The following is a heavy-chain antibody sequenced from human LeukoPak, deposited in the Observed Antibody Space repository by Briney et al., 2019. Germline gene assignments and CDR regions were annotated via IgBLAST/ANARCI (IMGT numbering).Heavy chain of an antibody. J-gene: IGHJ4*02. CDR2: INAGNGNT. Sequence: ASVKVSCKASGYTFTSYAMHWVRQAPGQRLEWMGWINAGNGNTKYSQKFQGRVTITRDTSASTAYMELSSLRSEDTAVYYCARVLAAAGTPFDYWGQGTLVTVSS. CDR1: GYTFTSYA. CDR3: ARVLAAAGTPFDY. V-gene: IGHV1-3*01. D-gene: IGHD6-13*01.